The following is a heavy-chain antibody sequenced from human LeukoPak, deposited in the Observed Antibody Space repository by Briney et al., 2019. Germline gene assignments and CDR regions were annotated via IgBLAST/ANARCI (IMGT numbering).Heavy chain of an antibody. J-gene: IGHJ4*02. CDR3: ARGAGIYGDEFDY. D-gene: IGHD4-17*01. V-gene: IGHV4-59*08. CDR1: GGSISSYY. Sequence: PSETLSLTCTVSGGSISSYYWSWIRQPPGRGLEWIGYIYYSGSTNYNPSLKSRVTISVDTSENQFSLKLSSVTAADTAVYYCARGAGIYGDEFDYWGQGTLVTVSS. CDR2: IYYSGST.